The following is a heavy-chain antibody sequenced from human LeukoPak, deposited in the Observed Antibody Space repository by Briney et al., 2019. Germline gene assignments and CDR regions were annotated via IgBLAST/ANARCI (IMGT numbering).Heavy chain of an antibody. CDR1: GFTFDDYA. D-gene: IGHD6-13*01. CDR2: ISWNSGSI. V-gene: IGHV3-9*01. Sequence: GRSLRLSCAASGFTFDDYAMHWVRQAPGKGLEWVSGISWNSGSIGYADSVKGRFTISRDNAKNSLYLQMNSLRAEDTALYYCAKDYRSSSWYYFDYWGQGTLVTVSS. CDR3: AKDYRSSSWYYFDY. J-gene: IGHJ4*02.